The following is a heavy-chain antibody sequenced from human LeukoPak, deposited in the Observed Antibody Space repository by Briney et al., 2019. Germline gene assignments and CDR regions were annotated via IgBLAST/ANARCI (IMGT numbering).Heavy chain of an antibody. J-gene: IGHJ4*02. CDR3: ARGHADAPSFDY. CDR2: IIPIFGTA. D-gene: IGHD2-2*01. CDR1: GGTFSSYA. Sequence: EASVKVSCKASGGTFSSYAISWVRQAPGQGLEWMGGIIPIFGTANYAQKFQGRVTITADESTSTAYMELSRLRSDDTAVYYCARGHADAPSFDYWGQGTLVTVSS. V-gene: IGHV1-69*01.